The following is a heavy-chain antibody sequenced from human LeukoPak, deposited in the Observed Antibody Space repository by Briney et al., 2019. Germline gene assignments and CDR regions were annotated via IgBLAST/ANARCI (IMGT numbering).Heavy chain of an antibody. CDR3: ARNRYYYDSSVYPTLDY. Sequence: SETLSLTCTVSGGSISSSSYYWGWIRQPPGKGLEWIGSIYYSGSTYYNPSLKSRVTISVDTSKNQFSLKLSSVTAADTAVYYCARNRYYYDSSVYPTLDYGAQETLVTVPS. J-gene: IGHJ4*02. CDR1: GGSISSSSYY. D-gene: IGHD3-22*01. CDR2: IYYSGST. V-gene: IGHV4-39*01.